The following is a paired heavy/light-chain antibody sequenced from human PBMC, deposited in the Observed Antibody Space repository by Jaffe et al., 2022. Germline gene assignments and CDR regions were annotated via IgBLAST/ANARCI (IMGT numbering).Light chain of an antibody. V-gene: IGKV1-39*01. J-gene: IGKJ2*01. CDR3: QQSYKTPYT. Sequence: DIQMTQSPSSLSASVGDRVTITCRSSQNIDNYLNWYQQKPGKAPGLLIHAASSLQSGVPSRFSGSGSGTDFTLTINTLQSEDFATYYCQQSYKTPYTFGQGTKVEIK. CDR2: AAS. CDR1: QNIDNY.
Heavy chain of an antibody. J-gene: IGHJ5*02. CDR2: IYTGGTM. Sequence: EEQLVQSGGGLVLPGGSLRLSCAASGITVISKYMSWVRQAPGKGLEWVSVIYTGGTMEYADSVKGRFTMSRDFSKNTLYLQMNNLRAEDTAVYYCAVHVRAAAMTGLEPWGQGTLVTVSS. CDR3: AVHVRAAAMTGLEP. CDR1: GITVISKY. D-gene: IGHD3-9*01. V-gene: IGHV3-66*01.